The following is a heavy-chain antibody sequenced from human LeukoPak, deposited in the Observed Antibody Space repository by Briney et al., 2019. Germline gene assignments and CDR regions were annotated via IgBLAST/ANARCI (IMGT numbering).Heavy chain of an antibody. J-gene: IGHJ4*02. CDR2: IRDDGSNK. Sequence: GGSLRLSCAASGFTLSSYGMHWVRQAPGKGPEWVAFIRDDGSNKYYANSVKGRLTISRDNSKNTLYLQMNSLRAEDTAVYYCAKVSSIAARSPFDYWGQGTLVTVSS. CDR3: AKVSSIAARSPFDY. CDR1: GFTLSSYG. D-gene: IGHD6-6*01. V-gene: IGHV3-30*02.